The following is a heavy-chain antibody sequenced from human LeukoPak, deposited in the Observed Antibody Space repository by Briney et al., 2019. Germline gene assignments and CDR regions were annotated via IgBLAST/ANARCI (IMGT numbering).Heavy chain of an antibody. CDR3: ARQLVDWFDP. Sequence: SETLSPTCTVSGGSISSYYWSWIRQPAGKGLEWIGRIYTSGSTNYNPSLKSRVTISVDKSKNQFSPKLSSVTAADTAVYYCARQLVDWFDPWGQGTLVTVSS. CDR1: GGSISSYY. D-gene: IGHD2-8*02. V-gene: IGHV4-4*07. J-gene: IGHJ5*02. CDR2: IYTSGST.